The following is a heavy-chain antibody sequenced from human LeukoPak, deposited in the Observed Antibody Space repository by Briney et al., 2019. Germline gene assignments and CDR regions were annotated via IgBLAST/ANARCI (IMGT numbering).Heavy chain of an antibody. CDR1: GGSIRSSGYY. D-gene: IGHD5-24*01. CDR3: ARHLDGYNYYYYYYMDV. J-gene: IGHJ6*03. V-gene: IGHV4-39*01. CDR2: IYYSGST. Sequence: SETLSLTCTVSGGSIRSSGYYWGWIRQPPGKGLEWIGSIYYSGSTYYNPSPKSRVTISVDTSKNQFSLKLSSVTAADTAVYYCARHLDGYNYYYYYYMDVWGKGTTVTVSS.